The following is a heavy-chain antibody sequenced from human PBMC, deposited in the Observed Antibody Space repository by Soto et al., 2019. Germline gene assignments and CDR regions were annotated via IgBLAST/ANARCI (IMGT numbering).Heavy chain of an antibody. D-gene: IGHD3-3*01. V-gene: IGHV3-21*02. CDR2: INEDSSYI. J-gene: IGHJ6*03. Sequence: EVQLVESGGGLVKPGGPLRLSVAALGFTLSSYGMNWFRQAPGKGLEWVSSINEDSSYIYYAHSLRGRFTISRDNAKESLYLQMNSLRAEDTAVYYCVRDFGWYFRSGYMDVWGDGATVTVSS. CDR1: GFTLSSYG. CDR3: VRDFGWYFRSGYMDV.